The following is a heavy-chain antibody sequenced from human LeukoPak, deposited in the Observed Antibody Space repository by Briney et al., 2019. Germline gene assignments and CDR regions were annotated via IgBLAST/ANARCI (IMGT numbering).Heavy chain of an antibody. Sequence: GGSLRLSCAVSGVTVSSNHMSWVRQAPGKGLEWVSVIYSGGSTYYADSVKGRFTISRHNSKNTLYLQMNSLRAEDTAVYYCARAPEWLIFDYWGQGTLVTVSS. CDR3: ARAPEWLIFDY. V-gene: IGHV3-53*04. J-gene: IGHJ4*02. CDR1: GVTVSSNH. D-gene: IGHD6-19*01. CDR2: IYSGGST.